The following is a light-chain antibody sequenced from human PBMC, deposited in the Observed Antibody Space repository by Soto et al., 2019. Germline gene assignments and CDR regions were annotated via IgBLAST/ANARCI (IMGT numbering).Light chain of an antibody. V-gene: IGKV3-20*01. CDR2: GAS. J-gene: IGKJ1*01. Sequence: EVVLTQSPGTLSLSPGERATLSCRASQSVNSKNLGWYQQKPGQAPRLLIYGASNRATGIPDRFSGSGSGTYFTPTIRRLEVEDFAVYYCQQYLSPPWTFGQGTKVEI. CDR1: QSVNSKN. CDR3: QQYLSPPWT.